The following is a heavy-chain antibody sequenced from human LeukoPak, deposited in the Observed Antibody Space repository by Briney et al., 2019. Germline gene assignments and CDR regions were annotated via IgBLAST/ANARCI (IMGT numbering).Heavy chain of an antibody. Sequence: PGGSLRLSCAASGLTFGNYAMSWVRQAPGKGLEWVSVISRSGVSTYYADSVKGRFTISRDDSKNTLYLQMNSLRAEDTAVYYCVKDRRDGFLGDAFDIWGQGTMVTVSS. CDR3: VKDRRDGFLGDAFDI. CDR1: GLTFGNYA. D-gene: IGHD5-24*01. J-gene: IGHJ3*02. V-gene: IGHV3-23*01. CDR2: ISRSGVST.